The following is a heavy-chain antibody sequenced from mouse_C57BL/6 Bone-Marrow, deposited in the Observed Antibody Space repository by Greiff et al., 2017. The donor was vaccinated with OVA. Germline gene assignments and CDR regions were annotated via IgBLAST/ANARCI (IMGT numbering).Heavy chain of an antibody. D-gene: IGHD1-1*01. CDR3: ARDPPIYYYGSSRYFDV. J-gene: IGHJ1*03. Sequence: DVQLQESGPGLVKPSQSLSLTCSVTGYSITSGYYWNWIRQFPGNKLEWMGYISYDGSNNYNPSLKNRISITRDTSKNQFFLKLNSVTTEDTATYYCARDPPIYYYGSSRYFDVWGTGTTVTVSS. CDR1: GYSITSGYY. CDR2: ISYDGSN. V-gene: IGHV3-6*01.